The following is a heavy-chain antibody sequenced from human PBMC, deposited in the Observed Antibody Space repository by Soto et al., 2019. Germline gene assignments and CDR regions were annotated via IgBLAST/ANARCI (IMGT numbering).Heavy chain of an antibody. CDR1: GYTFTYFY. V-gene: IGHV1-2*02. Sequence: ASVKVSCKTSGYTFTYFYIHWVRLAPGQGLEWMGWINPKNGGTSHAQKFQGRVTMTRDTSISTVYMELNSLTSDDRGIYYCARRDSSGSLDFWGQGTLVTVS. D-gene: IGHD5-18*01. J-gene: IGHJ4*02. CDR2: INPKNGGT. CDR3: ARRDSSGSLDF.